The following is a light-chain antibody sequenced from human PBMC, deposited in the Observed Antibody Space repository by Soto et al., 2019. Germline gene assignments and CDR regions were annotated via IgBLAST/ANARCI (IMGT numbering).Light chain of an antibody. CDR2: AAS. CDR1: QEIAIY. V-gene: IGKV1-9*01. Sequence: IQLTQSPSSLSASVGDRVTITCRASQEIAIYLAWYQQKPGEAPKLLIYAASILYGGVPSRFSGSGSVTDFALTITSRQDEDCATYYCQQLRMYPSTFGGGTKVEIK. CDR3: QQLRMYPST. J-gene: IGKJ4*01.